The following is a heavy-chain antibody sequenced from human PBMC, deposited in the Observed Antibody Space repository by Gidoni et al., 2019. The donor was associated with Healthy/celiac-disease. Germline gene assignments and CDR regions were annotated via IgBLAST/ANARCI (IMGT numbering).Heavy chain of an antibody. CDR3: AKDDTRGYSYGLIDY. D-gene: IGHD5-18*01. J-gene: IGHJ4*02. CDR2: ISYDGSNK. CDR1: GFTFSSYG. Sequence: QVQLVESGGGGVPPGRSLRLTCSASGFTFSSYGMPWVSQAPGKGLEWVAVISYDGSNKYYADSVKGRFTISRDNSKNTLYLQMNSLRAEDTAVYYCAKDDTRGYSYGLIDYWGQGTLVTVSS. V-gene: IGHV3-30*18.